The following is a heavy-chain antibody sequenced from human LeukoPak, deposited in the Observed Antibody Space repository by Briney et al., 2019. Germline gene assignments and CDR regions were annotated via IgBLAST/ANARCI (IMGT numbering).Heavy chain of an antibody. D-gene: IGHD4-17*01. V-gene: IGHV3-23*01. Sequence: GGSLRLSCAASGFTFRSHAMSWVRQVPEKGLEWVSAISGSGGSTYYADSVKGRFTISRDNSKNTLYLQMNNLRAEDTAVYYCAKDDYGADPGGQGTLVTVSS. CDR1: GFTFRSHA. CDR2: ISGSGGST. CDR3: AKDDYGADP. J-gene: IGHJ5*02.